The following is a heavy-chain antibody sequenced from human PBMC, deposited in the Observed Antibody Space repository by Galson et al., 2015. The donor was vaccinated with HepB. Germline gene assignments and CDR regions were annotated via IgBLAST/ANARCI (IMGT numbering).Heavy chain of an antibody. CDR2: IIPILGTV. D-gene: IGHD2/OR15-2a*01. CDR1: GGTFNDYT. V-gene: IGHV1-69*08. Sequence: SVKVSCKASGGTFNDYTITWVRQAPGQGLEWMGAIIPILGTVNYAQKFQGKVTITADKSTSTTYMELSSLRSEDTAVYYCAREVSATGTTYASNIWGQGTMVTVSS. J-gene: IGHJ3*02. CDR3: AREVSATGTTYASNI.